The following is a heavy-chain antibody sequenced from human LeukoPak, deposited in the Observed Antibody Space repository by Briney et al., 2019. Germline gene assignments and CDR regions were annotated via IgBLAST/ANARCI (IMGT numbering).Heavy chain of an antibody. J-gene: IGHJ5*02. D-gene: IGHD3-10*01. CDR2: INPNSGAT. CDR3: ARGRFGEWDNWFDP. CDR1: GYTFTGYY. Sequence: ASVKVSCMASGYTFTGYYIHWVRQAPGQGLECMAWINPNSGATNYAQKFQGRVSMTRDTSISTAYMALSRLTSDDTAVYFCARGRFGEWDNWFDPWGQGTLVTVSS. V-gene: IGHV1-2*02.